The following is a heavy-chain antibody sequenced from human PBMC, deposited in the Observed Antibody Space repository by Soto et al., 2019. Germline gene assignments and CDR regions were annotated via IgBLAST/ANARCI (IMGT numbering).Heavy chain of an antibody. Sequence: QVQLVESGGGWVKPGGSLRLSCAASGFTFSDYYMSLIRQAPGKGLEWVSYISSSSSYTNYADSVKGRFTICRDNAKNSLYLQMNRWRAEDTAVYYWAIVDAGTIDYWGQGTLVTVSS. V-gene: IGHV3-11*06. CDR3: AIVDAGTIDY. J-gene: IGHJ4*02. CDR2: ISSSSSYT. CDR1: GFTFSDYY. D-gene: IGHD1-26*01.